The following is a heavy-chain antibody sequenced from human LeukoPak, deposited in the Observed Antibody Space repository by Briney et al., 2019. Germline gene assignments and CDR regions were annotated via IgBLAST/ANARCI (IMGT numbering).Heavy chain of an antibody. J-gene: IGHJ5*02. CDR2: ISAYNGNT. CDR3: ARSLGTRYCSSTSCYQDNWFDP. Sequence: GASVKVSCKASGYTFTSYGISWVRQAPGQGLEWMGWISAYNGNTNYAQKFQGRVTMTRDMSTSTVYMELSSLRSEDTAVYYCARSLGTRYCSSTSCYQDNWFDPWGQGTLVTVSS. D-gene: IGHD2-2*01. V-gene: IGHV1-18*01. CDR1: GYTFTSYG.